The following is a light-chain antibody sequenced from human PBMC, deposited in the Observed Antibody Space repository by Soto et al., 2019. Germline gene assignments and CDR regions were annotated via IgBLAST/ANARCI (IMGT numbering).Light chain of an antibody. CDR3: SSYSTIKTVI. CDR1: SSDVGAYNY. Sequence: SALAQPASVSGSPGQSITISCTGTSSDVGAYNYVSWYHQHHPGKAPELIIYDVTDRPSGVSTRFSASKSGNTASLTISWLQAEDEGDYYCSSYSTIKTVIFGGGTKLTVL. J-gene: IGLJ2*01. V-gene: IGLV2-14*01. CDR2: DVT.